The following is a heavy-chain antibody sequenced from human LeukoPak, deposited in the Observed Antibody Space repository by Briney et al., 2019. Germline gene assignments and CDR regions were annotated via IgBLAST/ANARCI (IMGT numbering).Heavy chain of an antibody. CDR1: GFTFSSYG. D-gene: IGHD3-10*01. CDR3: AKTRPPYGSGSSHYYMDV. CDR2: IRYDGSNK. Sequence: GGSLRLSCAASGFTFSSYGMHWVRQAPGKGLEWVAFIRYDGSNKYYADSVKGRFTISRDNSKNTLYLQMNSLRAEDTAVYYCAKTRPPYGSGSSHYYMDVWGKGTTVTISS. V-gene: IGHV3-30*02. J-gene: IGHJ6*03.